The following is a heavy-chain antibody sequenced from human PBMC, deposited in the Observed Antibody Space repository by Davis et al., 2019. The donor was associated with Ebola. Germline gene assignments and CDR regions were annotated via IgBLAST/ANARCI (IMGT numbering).Heavy chain of an antibody. J-gene: IGHJ5*02. CDR2: ISAYNGNT. D-gene: IGHD6-19*01. V-gene: IGHV1-18*01. CDR1: GYTFTSYG. CDR3: ARGKTVTGTRGLSWFDP. Sequence: ASVQVSCKASGYTFTSYGISWVRQAPGQGLEWMGWISAYNGNTNYAQKLQGRVTMTTDPTTSTAYMELTSLRSEDTAVFFCARGKTVTGTRGLSWFDPWGPGTLVTVS.